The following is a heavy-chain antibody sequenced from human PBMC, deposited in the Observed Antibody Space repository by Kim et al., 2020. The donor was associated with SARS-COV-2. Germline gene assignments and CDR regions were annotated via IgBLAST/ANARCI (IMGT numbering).Heavy chain of an antibody. J-gene: IGHJ6*02. Sequence: YADSVKGRYTISRDNAKNTLYLQMNSLRAEDTAVYYCAREGPYYYYGMDVWSQGTTVTVSS. CDR3: AREGPYYYYGMDV. V-gene: IGHV3-74*01.